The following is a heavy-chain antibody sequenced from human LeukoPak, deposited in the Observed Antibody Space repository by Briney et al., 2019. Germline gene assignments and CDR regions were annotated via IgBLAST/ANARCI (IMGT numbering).Heavy chain of an antibody. J-gene: IGHJ4*02. V-gene: IGHV3-53*01. CDR3: ARNKRDYYDSSGPFDY. CDR1: GFTVSSNY. Sequence: GGSLRLSCAASGFTVSSNYMSWVRQAPGKGLEWVSVIYSGGSTYYADSVKGRFTISRDNSKNTLYLQMNSLRAEDTAVYYCARNKRDYYDSSGPFDYWGQGTLVTVSS. CDR2: IYSGGST. D-gene: IGHD3-22*01.